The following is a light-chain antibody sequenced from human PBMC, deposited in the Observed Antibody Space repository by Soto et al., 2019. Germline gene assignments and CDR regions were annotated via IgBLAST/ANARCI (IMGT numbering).Light chain of an antibody. V-gene: IGKV3-11*01. CDR3: PRRHMWPLT. Sequence: EVVLTQSPVTLSLSPGERATLSCRASQSFRGLLAWYQQKPGQAPRLLIYDAYNRATGIPPRFSGSGSGKAFTLTISSLEPEDSALYYCPRRHMWPLTLGQGTRLDIK. CDR2: DAY. J-gene: IGKJ5*01. CDR1: QSFRGL.